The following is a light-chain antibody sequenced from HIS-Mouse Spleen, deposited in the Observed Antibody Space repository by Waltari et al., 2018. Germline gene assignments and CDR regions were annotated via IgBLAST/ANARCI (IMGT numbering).Light chain of an antibody. J-gene: IGKJ1*01. Sequence: DIQLTQSPSFLSASVGDRVTITCRASHGISSYLAWYQQKPAKAPKLLTYAASTLQSGVPSGFRGSGSGTEFTLTISILQPEDFATYYCQQLNSYPPTFGQGTKVEIK. CDR1: HGISSY. CDR3: QQLNSYPPT. CDR2: AAS. V-gene: IGKV1-9*01.